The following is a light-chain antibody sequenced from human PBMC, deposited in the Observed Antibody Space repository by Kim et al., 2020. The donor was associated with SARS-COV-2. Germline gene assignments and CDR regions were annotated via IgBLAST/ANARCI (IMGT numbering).Light chain of an antibody. J-gene: IGLJ3*02. Sequence: SYELSQPPSVSVAPGKTAMITCGGTNIGGKNVHWYQRKPGQAPVGVICYDIERPSGIPERFSGSNSGNTATLTISGVEAGDEADYYCQVWDSSSDQWVFG. CDR2: YDI. V-gene: IGLV3-21*04. CDR1: NIGGKN. CDR3: QVWDSSSDQWV.